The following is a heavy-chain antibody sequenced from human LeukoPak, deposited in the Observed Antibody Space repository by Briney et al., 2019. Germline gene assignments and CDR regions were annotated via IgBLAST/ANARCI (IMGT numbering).Heavy chain of an antibody. CDR1: GGSISSSS. Sequence: ETLSLTCTVSGGSISSSSYYWGWIRQPPGKGLEWVSSISSSSSYIYYADSVKGRFTISRDNAKNSLYLQMNSLRAEDTAVYYCARDPGGGIAVAGPDYWGQGTLVTVSS. J-gene: IGHJ4*02. D-gene: IGHD6-19*01. CDR2: ISSSSSYI. CDR3: ARDPGGGIAVAGPDY. V-gene: IGHV3-21*01.